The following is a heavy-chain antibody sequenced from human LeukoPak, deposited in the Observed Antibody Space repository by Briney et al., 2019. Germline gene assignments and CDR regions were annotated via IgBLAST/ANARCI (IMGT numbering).Heavy chain of an antibody. J-gene: IGHJ4*02. CDR1: GFTFSSYA. D-gene: IGHD3-10*01. V-gene: IGHV3-23*01. CDR3: AKDHAPWFGEFPDY. Sequence: GGSLRLSCAASGFTFSSYAMSWVRQAPGKGLEWVSAISGSGGSTYYADSVKGRFTISRDNSKNTLYLQMNSLRAEDTAVYYCAKDHAPWFGEFPDYWGQGTLVTVSS. CDR2: ISGSGGST.